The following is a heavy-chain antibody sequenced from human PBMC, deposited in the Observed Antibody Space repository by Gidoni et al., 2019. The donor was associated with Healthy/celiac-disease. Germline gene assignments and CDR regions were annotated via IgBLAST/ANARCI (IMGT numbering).Heavy chain of an antibody. CDR2: IYTRGST. D-gene: IGHD2-2*01. CDR1: GVSIRSGSYY. J-gene: IGHJ6*03. V-gene: IGHV4-61*02. CDR3: ARGGGYCSSTSCFYMDV. Sequence: QVQLQESGPGLVQHAHTLSPTCSVSGVSIRSGSYYWRWIRQPAGKGLEWIGRIYTRGSTNYNPSLKSRVTISVDTSKNQFSLKLSSVTAADTAVYYCARGGGYCSSTSCFYMDVWGKGTTVTVSS.